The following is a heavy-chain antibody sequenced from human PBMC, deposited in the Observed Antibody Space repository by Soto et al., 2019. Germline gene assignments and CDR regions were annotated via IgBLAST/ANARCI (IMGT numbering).Heavy chain of an antibody. V-gene: IGHV1-8*01. D-gene: IGHD6-6*01. CDR1: RYTFTSYD. Sequence: GASVKVSCKASRYTFTSYDINWVRQATGQGREWMGWMTPTSGNTGYAKKFHGRVTMTRNTSISTAYMELSSLRSEDTAVYYCARVDEQLVQNEDYWGQGTLVTVSS. J-gene: IGHJ4*02. CDR2: MTPTSGNT. CDR3: ARVDEQLVQNEDY.